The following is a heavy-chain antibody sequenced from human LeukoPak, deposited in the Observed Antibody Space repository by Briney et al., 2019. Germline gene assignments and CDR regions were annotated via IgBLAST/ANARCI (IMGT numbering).Heavy chain of an antibody. J-gene: IGHJ4*02. CDR3: ARGISSSGWLDY. V-gene: IGHV3-53*01. CDR2: LYSGGNT. CDR1: GFTVSSNF. Sequence: GGSLRLSGAASGFTVSSNFMSWVRQAPGKGLEWISVLYSGGNTYYADSVTGRITISRDTSETTLFLQMNSLRAEATAVYYCARGISSSGWLDYWGQGTLVIVSS. D-gene: IGHD6-19*01.